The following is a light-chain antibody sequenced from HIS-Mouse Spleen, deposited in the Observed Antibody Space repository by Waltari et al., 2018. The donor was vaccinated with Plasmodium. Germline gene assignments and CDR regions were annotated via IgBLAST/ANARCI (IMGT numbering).Light chain of an antibody. CDR1: SSDVGSYNL. V-gene: IGLV2-23*01. CDR3: CSYACSRMG. J-gene: IGLJ2*01. Sequence: QSALTQPASVSGSPGQSITISCTGTSSDVGSYNLVSWYQQHPGKAPQLWIYEGSKRPAGCSNRFSSSKSRNTASLTISGLQAVDDADYSCCSYACSRMGFGGGTKLTVL. CDR2: EGS.